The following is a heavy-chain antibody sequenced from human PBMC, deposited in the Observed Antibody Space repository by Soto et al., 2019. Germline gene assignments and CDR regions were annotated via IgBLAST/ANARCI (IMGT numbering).Heavy chain of an antibody. CDR3: AKDPHS. CDR2: IYPAGPT. D-gene: IGHD2-15*01. V-gene: IGHV3-53*01. Sequence: GGSLRLSCAASGFTVSGMFMNWVRQAPGKGLEWVSVIYPAGPTYYADSVKGRFTISRDNSKSTLYLQINSLRADDTAVYYCAKDPHSWGQGTQVTVSS. J-gene: IGHJ4*02. CDR1: GFTVSGMF.